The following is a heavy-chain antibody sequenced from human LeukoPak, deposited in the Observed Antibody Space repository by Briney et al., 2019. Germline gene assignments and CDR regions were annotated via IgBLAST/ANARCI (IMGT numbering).Heavy chain of an antibody. D-gene: IGHD4-11*01. CDR3: ARKGEDYSLDY. V-gene: IGHV1-69*02. CDR1: GGTFSSYT. J-gene: IGHJ4*02. CDR2: IIPILGIA. Sequence: GSSVKVSCKASGGTFSSYTISWVRQAPGQGLEWMGRIIPILGIANYAQKFQGRVTITADKSTSTAYMELSSLRSEGTAVYYCARKGEDYSLDYWGQGTLVTVSS.